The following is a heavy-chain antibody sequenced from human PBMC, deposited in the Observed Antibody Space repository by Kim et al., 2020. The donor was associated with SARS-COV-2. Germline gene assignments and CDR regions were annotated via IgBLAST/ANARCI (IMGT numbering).Heavy chain of an antibody. CDR3: ASPTYCSSTGCRSFYYYYRDV. CDR2: ISSSGRTI. CDR1: GFTFSDYY. J-gene: IGHJ6*03. V-gene: IGHV3-11*01. Sequence: GGSLRLSCAASGFTFSDYYMSWIRQAPGKGLEWVSYISSSGRTIYYADSVKGRFTISRDNAKNSLYLQMNSLRAEDTAVYYCASPTYCSSTGCRSFYYYYRDVWGKGTTVTVSS. D-gene: IGHD2-2*01.